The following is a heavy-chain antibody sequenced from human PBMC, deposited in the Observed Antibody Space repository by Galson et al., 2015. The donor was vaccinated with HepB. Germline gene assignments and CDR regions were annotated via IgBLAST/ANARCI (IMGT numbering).Heavy chain of an antibody. CDR3: TKDSNGRPHDY. Sequence: SLRLSCAASGFTFGSNTMHWVRQAPGKGLEWVSGLQSSGNTYYADSVKGRFTISRDSSKNTLYLQMNNLRGDDTAIYHCTKDSNGRPHDYWGQGTLVAVSS. CDR2: LQSSGNT. V-gene: IGHV3-23*05. CDR1: GFTFGSNT. J-gene: IGHJ4*02.